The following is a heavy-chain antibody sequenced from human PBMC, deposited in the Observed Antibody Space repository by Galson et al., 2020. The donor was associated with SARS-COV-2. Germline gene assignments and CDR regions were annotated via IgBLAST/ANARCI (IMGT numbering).Heavy chain of an antibody. CDR3: ARRSGGAGNYYQEYSDY. D-gene: IGHD3-10*01. V-gene: IGHV5-51*01. CDR2: IYPGDSDT. CDR1: GYSFSTYW. Sequence: GESLKISCEASGYSFSTYWIAWVRQVPGKGLEWMGIIYPGDSDTKYNPSFQGHVTISADKSINTAYLQWSSLKASDSAIYYCARRSGGAGNYYQEYSDYWGQGTLVTVSS. J-gene: IGHJ4*02.